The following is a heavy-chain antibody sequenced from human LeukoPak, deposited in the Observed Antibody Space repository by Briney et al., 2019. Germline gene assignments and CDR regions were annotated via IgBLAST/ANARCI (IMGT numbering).Heavy chain of an antibody. J-gene: IGHJ5*02. Sequence: SETLSLTCTVSGGSISSSSYYWGWIRQPPGKGLEWIGSTYYSGSTYYNPSLKSRVTISVDTSKNQFSLKLSSVTAADTAVYYCARLGSGQNWFDPWGQGTLVTVSS. V-gene: IGHV4-39*01. CDR1: GGSISSSSYY. CDR2: TYYSGST. D-gene: IGHD6-19*01. CDR3: ARLGSGQNWFDP.